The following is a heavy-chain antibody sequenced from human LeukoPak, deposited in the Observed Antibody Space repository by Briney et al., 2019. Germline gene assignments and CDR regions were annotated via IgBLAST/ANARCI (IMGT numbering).Heavy chain of an antibody. J-gene: IGHJ4*02. CDR2: ISYDGSNK. V-gene: IGHV3-30-3*01. D-gene: IGHD2-21*01. CDR1: GGTFSSYA. CDR3: ARDPDPYCGGDCHTFDY. Sequence: SCKASGGTFSSYAMHWVRQAPGKGLEWVAVISYDGSNKYYADSVKGRFTISRDNSKNTLYLQMNSLRAEDTAVYYCARDPDPYCGGDCHTFDYWGQGTLVTVSS.